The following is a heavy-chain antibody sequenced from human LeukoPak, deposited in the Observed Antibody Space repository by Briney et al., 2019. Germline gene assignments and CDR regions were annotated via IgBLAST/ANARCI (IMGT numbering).Heavy chain of an antibody. CDR2: FDPEDAET. Sequence: GASVKVSCRVSGYTLSDLSMYWVRQAPGKGLEWVGGFDPEDAETKYAQKFQSRVTLIEDTSTETAYVELSSLILDDTAVYFCATIPPPPDYDGSGTNAFDVWGQGTMVTVSS. J-gene: IGHJ3*01. V-gene: IGHV1-24*01. CDR3: ATIPPPPDYDGSGTNAFDV. CDR1: GYTLSDLS. D-gene: IGHD3-10*01.